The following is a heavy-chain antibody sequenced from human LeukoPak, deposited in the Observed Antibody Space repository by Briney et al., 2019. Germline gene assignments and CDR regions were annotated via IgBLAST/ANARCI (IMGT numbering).Heavy chain of an antibody. CDR2: ISYDGTNK. CDR3: ARDPVTTWGYFDY. Sequence: GGSLRLSCAASGFTFRNYAIHWVRQAPGKGLEWVAVISYDGTNKNYADSVKGRFTISRDKAKNTAYLQVNSLRSEDTAVYYCARDPVTTWGYFDYWGQGTLVTVSS. CDR1: GFTFRNYA. V-gene: IGHV3-30-3*01. J-gene: IGHJ4*02. D-gene: IGHD4-17*01.